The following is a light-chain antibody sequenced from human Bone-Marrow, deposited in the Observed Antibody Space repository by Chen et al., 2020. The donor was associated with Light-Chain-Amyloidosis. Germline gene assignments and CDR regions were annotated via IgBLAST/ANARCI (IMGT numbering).Light chain of an antibody. CDR2: RDT. CDR1: DLPTKY. Sequence: YELTQPPSVSVSPGQTARITCSGDDLPTKYAYWYQQKPGQAPVLVIHRDTERPSGISERFSGSSAGTTATLTISGVQAEDEADYHCQSANSSGTYEVIFGGGTKLTVL. J-gene: IGLJ2*01. CDR3: QSANSSGTYEVI. V-gene: IGLV3-25*03.